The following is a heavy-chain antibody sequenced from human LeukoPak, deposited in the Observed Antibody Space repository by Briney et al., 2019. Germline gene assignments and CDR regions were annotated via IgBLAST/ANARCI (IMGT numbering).Heavy chain of an antibody. CDR1: GGSISSSSYY. D-gene: IGHD5-12*01. V-gene: IGHV4-61*05. CDR3: ARGARKYSGYDVYFDY. CDR2: IYYSGST. Sequence: SETLSLTCTVSGGSISSSSYYWGWIRQPPGKGLERIGYIYYSGSTNYNPSLKSRVTISVDTSKNQFSLKLSSVTAADTAVYYCARGARKYSGYDVYFDYWGQGTLVTVSS. J-gene: IGHJ4*02.